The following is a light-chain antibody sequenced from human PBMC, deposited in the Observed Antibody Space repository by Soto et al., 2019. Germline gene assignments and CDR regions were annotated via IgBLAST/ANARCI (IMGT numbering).Light chain of an antibody. V-gene: IGKV1-5*01. CDR3: QQYNSYTA. J-gene: IGKJ1*01. Sequence: DIQMTQSPSTLSASVGDRVTITCRASQSISSWLAWYQQKPGKAPKLLIYDASSLESGVPSRFSGSGSGTEFTLTISSLQPDYFATYYCQQYNSYTAFGQGTKVEIK. CDR2: DAS. CDR1: QSISSW.